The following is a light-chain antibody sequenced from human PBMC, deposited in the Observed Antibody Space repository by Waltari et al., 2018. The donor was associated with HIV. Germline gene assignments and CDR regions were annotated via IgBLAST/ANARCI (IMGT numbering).Light chain of an antibody. Sequence: QSVLTQPPSVSGAPGQRVTISCTGSSSNIGAGYDVHWYQQLPGTAPKLLIYGNSNRPSGVPDRFSGSKSGTSASLAITGLQAEDEADYYCQSYDSSLSGSGVFGG. CDR2: GNS. CDR3: QSYDSSLSGSGV. J-gene: IGLJ3*02. V-gene: IGLV1-40*01. CDR1: SSNIGAGYD.